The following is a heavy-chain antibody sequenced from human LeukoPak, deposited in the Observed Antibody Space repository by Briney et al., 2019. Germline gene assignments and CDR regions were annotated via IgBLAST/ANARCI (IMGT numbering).Heavy chain of an antibody. CDR3: ARVTVKPNWFDP. CDR2: INPNSGVT. D-gene: IGHD4-17*01. CDR1: GYTFTVYY. J-gene: IGHJ5*02. Sequence: GSVKFSCKASGYTFTVYYIHWVRQAPGQGIEWMGWINPNSGVTNYAQKFQGRVTMTRDTSISTAYMELSRLRSDDTAVYYCARVTVKPNWFDPWGQGTLVTVSS. V-gene: IGHV1-2*02.